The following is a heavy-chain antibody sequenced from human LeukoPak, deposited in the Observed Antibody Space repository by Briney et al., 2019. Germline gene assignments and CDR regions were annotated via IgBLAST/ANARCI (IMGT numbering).Heavy chain of an antibody. CDR1: GFTFNTYD. D-gene: IGHD2-21*02. J-gene: IGHJ6*03. V-gene: IGHV3-30*18. CDR2: ISYDGGNK. Sequence: GGSPRLSCAASGFTFNTYDMHWVRQAPGKGLEWVAIISYDGGNKDYADSVKGRFTISRDNSKNTLYLQMNTLRPADTAVYYCAKNGLRTNYYYMDVWGRGTTVTVSS. CDR3: AKNGLRTNYYYMDV.